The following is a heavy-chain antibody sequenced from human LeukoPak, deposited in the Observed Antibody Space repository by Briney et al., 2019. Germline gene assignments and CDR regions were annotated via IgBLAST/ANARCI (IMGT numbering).Heavy chain of an antibody. CDR2: IYWDDDK. Sequence: SGPTLVKPTQTLTLTCTFSGFSLSTSGVGAGWIRQPPGKALEWLALIYWDDDKRYSPSLKSRLTITKDTSKNQVVLTMTNMDPVDTATYYCAHSNYDILTGYPSLDYYYGMDVRGKGTTVTVSS. D-gene: IGHD3-9*01. CDR3: AHSNYDILTGYPSLDYYYGMDV. CDR1: GFSLSTSGVG. V-gene: IGHV2-5*02. J-gene: IGHJ6*04.